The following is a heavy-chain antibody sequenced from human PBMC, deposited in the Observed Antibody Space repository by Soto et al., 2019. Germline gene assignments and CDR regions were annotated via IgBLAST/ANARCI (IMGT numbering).Heavy chain of an antibody. D-gene: IGHD4-17*01. CDR3: ARDHRWGYEYGDYGDS. Sequence: EVYLVESGGGVVRPGGSLRLSCAASGFGFDEYGMSWVRQGPGKGLEWVSGINRHGDSTGYADSVKGRFTISRDNAKNFLYLQMNGLGAEDTAFYYCARDHRWGYEYGDYGDSWCQGTLVTVSS. V-gene: IGHV3-20*04. J-gene: IGHJ4*02. CDR2: INRHGDST. CDR1: GFGFDEYG.